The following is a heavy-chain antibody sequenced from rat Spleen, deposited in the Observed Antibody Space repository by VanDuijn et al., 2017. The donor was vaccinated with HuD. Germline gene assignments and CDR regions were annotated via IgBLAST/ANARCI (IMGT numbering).Heavy chain of an antibody. D-gene: IGHD1-1*01. CDR2: ISSDGSNT. CDR1: GFTFSDYY. Sequence: EVQLVESGGGLVQPGRSLKLSCAASGFTFSDYYMAWVRQAPTKGLEWVATISSDGSNTYYRDSVKGRFTISRDNAKSTLYLQMDSLRSEDTATDYCARDPITEIEGAYWGQGTLVTVSS. CDR3: ARDPITEIEGAY. J-gene: IGHJ3*01. V-gene: IGHV5S23*01.